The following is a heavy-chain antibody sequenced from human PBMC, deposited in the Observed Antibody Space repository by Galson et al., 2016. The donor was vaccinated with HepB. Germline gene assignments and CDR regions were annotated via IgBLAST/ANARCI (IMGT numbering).Heavy chain of an antibody. V-gene: IGHV3-33*01. D-gene: IGHD3-22*01. Sequence: SLRLSCPASGFTFSSYGMHWVRQAPGKGLEWVAVIWYDGSNTYYADSVKGRFTISRDNSKNTLYLQMNSLRAEDTAVYYCASDDYYYDSSGPNFWGQGTLVTVSS. CDR1: GFTFSSYG. CDR2: IWYDGSNT. J-gene: IGHJ4*02. CDR3: ASDDYYYDSSGPNF.